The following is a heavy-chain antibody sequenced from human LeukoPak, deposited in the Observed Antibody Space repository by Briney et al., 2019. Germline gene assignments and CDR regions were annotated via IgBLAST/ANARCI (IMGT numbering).Heavy chain of an antibody. CDR3: ARPGGSGSFYYGMDV. D-gene: IGHD3-10*01. V-gene: IGHV1-18*01. CDR1: AYTFNSDG. J-gene: IGHJ6*02. CDR2: SSAYNGKT. Sequence: ASVSVSCKPYAYTFNSDGIRWMGQAPGHGIERKERSSAYNGKTNYAQKLQGRVTMNTDTSTSTAYMELRSLRSDDTAVYYCARPGGSGSFYYGMDVWGQGTTVTVSS.